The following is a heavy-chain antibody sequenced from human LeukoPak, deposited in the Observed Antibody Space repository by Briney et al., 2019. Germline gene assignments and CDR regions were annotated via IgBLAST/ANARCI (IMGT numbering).Heavy chain of an antibody. CDR2: ISGVGDTT. V-gene: IGHV3-23*01. CDR1: GFTFSSYV. Sequence: GGSLRLSCAASGFTFSSYVMSWVRQAPGKGLEWVSAISGVGDTTYYADSVKGRFTISRDNSKYTLYLQMNSLRAEDTAVYYCAKTYSSSWSTDYWGQGTLVTVSS. D-gene: IGHD6-13*01. CDR3: AKTYSSSWSTDY. J-gene: IGHJ4*02.